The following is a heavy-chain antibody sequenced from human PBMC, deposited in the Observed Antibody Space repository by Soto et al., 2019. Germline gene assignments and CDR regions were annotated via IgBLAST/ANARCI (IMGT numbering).Heavy chain of an antibody. D-gene: IGHD6-13*01. Sequence: SETLSLTCTVSGGSISSGGYYWSWIRQHPGKGLEWIGYIYYSGSTYYNPSLKSRVTISVDTSKNQFSLKLSSVTAADTAVYYCAAHQVGEAAAGTLFWGQGTLVTVSS. J-gene: IGHJ4*02. CDR2: IYYSGST. CDR3: AAHQVGEAAAGTLF. CDR1: GGSISSGGYY. V-gene: IGHV4-31*03.